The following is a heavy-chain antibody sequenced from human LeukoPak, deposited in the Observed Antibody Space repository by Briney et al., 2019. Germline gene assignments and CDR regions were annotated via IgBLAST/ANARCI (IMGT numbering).Heavy chain of an antibody. CDR2: IFYTGST. J-gene: IGHJ3*02. V-gene: IGHV4-31*03. CDR1: GGSISSGGYY. Sequence: PSETLSLTCTVSGGSISSGGYYWSWIRQHPGKGLEWVAYIFYTGSTYYSPSLKSRVTISADTSKNQFSLKVTSVTAADTAVYYCARHSRDYYDSRGAFDIWGQGTMVTVSS. CDR3: ARHSRDYYDSRGAFDI. D-gene: IGHD3-22*01.